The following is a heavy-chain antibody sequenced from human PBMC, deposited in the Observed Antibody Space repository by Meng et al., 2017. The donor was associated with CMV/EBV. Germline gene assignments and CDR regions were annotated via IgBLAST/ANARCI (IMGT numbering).Heavy chain of an antibody. CDR2: IYYSGST. Sequence: QLQLKEPGPGLGKPPETLSLTCTVSSGSISSSSYYWGWIRQPPGKGLEWIGSIYYSGSTYYNPSLKSRVTISVDTSKNQFSLKLSSVTAADTAVYYCARGVVTMIVVYDPWGQGTLVTVSS. CDR1: SGSISSSSYY. J-gene: IGHJ5*02. CDR3: ARGVVTMIVVYDP. V-gene: IGHV4-39*07. D-gene: IGHD3-22*01.